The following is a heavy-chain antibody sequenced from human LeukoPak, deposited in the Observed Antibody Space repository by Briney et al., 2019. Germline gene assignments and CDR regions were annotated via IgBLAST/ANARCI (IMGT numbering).Heavy chain of an antibody. CDR2: ISSSSSTI. J-gene: IGHJ4*02. V-gene: IGHV3-48*02. CDR1: GFPFSSYS. CDR3: AKTIRGLDIIFDY. D-gene: IGHD3/OR15-3a*01. Sequence: GGSLSLSCAASGFPFSSYSMNWVRQAPGRGLEWVSYISSSSSTIYYADSVKGRFTISRDIAKNSLYLQMNSLRDEDTAVYYCAKTIRGLDIIFDYWGQGTLVTVSS.